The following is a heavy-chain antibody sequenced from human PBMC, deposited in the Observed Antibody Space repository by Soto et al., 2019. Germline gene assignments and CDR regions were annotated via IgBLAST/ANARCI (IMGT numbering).Heavy chain of an antibody. V-gene: IGHV4-59*08. D-gene: IGHD3-3*01. CDR3: ARIPVYDFWSGLDPYYYMDV. CDR2: IYYSGST. Sequence: SETLSLTCTVSGGSISSYYWSWIRQPPGKGLEWIGYIYYSGSTNYNPSLKSRVTISVDTSKNQFSLKLSSVTAADTAVYYCARIPVYDFWSGLDPYYYMDVWGEGTTVTVSS. J-gene: IGHJ6*03. CDR1: GGSISSYY.